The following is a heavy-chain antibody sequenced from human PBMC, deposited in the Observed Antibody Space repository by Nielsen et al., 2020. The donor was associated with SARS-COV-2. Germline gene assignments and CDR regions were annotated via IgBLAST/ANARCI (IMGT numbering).Heavy chain of an antibody. V-gene: IGHV3-30*03. D-gene: IGHD3-10*01. CDR1: GFTFDDYG. CDR2: ITYDGSNK. J-gene: IGHJ6*02. Sequence: GESLKISCAASGFTFDDYGMHWVRQAPGRGLEWVAVITYDGSNKYYAESVKGRFTVSRDNSKNTLFLQMNSLKPEDSAVYYCARDPGYYLGSGTYYYYNMDVWGQGATVTVSS. CDR3: ARDPGYYLGSGTYYYYNMDV.